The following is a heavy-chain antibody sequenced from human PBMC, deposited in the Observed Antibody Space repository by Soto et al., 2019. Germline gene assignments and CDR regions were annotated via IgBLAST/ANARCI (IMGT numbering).Heavy chain of an antibody. V-gene: IGHV1-18*01. CDR3: ARGYSSSWPVDY. CDR1: GYALTSYG. CDR2: ISAYNGNT. Sequence: ASVKVTSNASGYALTSYGISWVRQAPGQGLEWMGWISAYNGNTNYAQKLQGRVTMTTDTSTSTAYMELRSLRSDDTAVYYCARGYSSSWPVDYWGQGTLVTVSS. J-gene: IGHJ4*02. D-gene: IGHD6-13*01.